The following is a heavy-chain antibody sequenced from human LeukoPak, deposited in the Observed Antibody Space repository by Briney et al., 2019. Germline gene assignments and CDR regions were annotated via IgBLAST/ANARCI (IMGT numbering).Heavy chain of an antibody. Sequence: PGGSLRLSCAASGFTFSSYALSWVRQAPGKGLEWVSTVSDSGITTKEADSVKGRFTTSRDTSKSTFYLQMYSLKAEDTAVYYCAKDISIGIHCPGGICCPFHYWGHGTLVTVSS. CDR2: VSDSGITT. CDR1: GFTFSSYA. CDR3: AKDISIGIHCPGGICCPFHY. D-gene: IGHD2-8*02. J-gene: IGHJ4*01. V-gene: IGHV3-23*01.